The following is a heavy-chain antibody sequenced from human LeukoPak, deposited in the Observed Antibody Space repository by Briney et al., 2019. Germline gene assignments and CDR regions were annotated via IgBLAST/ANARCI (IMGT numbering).Heavy chain of an antibody. V-gene: IGHV1-2*02. J-gene: IGHJ4*02. Sequence: ASVKVSCKASGYTFTGYYMHWVRQAPGQGLEWMGWINPNSGGTNYAQKFQGRVTMTRDTSISTAYMELSRLRSDDTAVYYCARVREGCSGGSCYSLAYWGQGTLVTVSS. CDR2: INPNSGGT. CDR3: ARVREGCSGGSCYSLAY. CDR1: GYTFTGYY. D-gene: IGHD2-15*01.